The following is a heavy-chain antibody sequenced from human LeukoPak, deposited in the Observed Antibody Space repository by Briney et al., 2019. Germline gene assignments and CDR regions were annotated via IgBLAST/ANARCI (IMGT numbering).Heavy chain of an antibody. CDR2: IYGSGGST. CDR3: AKDGSWGDYQFYFYMDV. V-gene: IGHV3-23*01. CDR1: GFMFSTYV. Sequence: GGSLRLSCVASGFMFSTYVMGWVRQSPGKGLEWVSSIYGSGGSTYYAGSVKGRFAISRDNSKNTLYIELNSLRAEDTALYFCAKDGSWGDYQFYFYMDVWGKGTTVTVSS. J-gene: IGHJ6*03. D-gene: IGHD3-16*01.